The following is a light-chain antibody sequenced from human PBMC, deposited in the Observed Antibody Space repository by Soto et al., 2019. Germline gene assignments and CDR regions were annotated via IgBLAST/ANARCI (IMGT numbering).Light chain of an antibody. J-gene: IGLJ2*01. CDR1: SSDVGGYNY. CDR3: SSYTSSSTVV. Sequence: QSVLTQPASVSGSPGQSITISCTGTSSDVGGYNYVSWYQQHPGKAPQLMIYDVSNRPSGVSNRFSGSKSGNTASLTISGLHAEDEADYYCSSYTSSSTVVFGGGTKLTVL. V-gene: IGLV2-14*01. CDR2: DVS.